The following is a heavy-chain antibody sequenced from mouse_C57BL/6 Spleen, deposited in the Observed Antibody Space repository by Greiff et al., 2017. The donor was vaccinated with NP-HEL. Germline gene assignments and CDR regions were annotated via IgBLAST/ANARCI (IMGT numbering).Heavy chain of an antibody. V-gene: IGHV1-69*01. CDR2: IDPSDSYT. Sequence: QVQLQQPGAELVMPGASVKLSCKASGYTFTSYWMHWVKQRTGQGLEWIGEIDPSDSYTNYNQKFKGKSTLTVDKSSSTAYMQLSSLTSEDSAVYYCARSPSGYDGYYERYFDVWGTGTTVTVSS. D-gene: IGHD2-3*01. J-gene: IGHJ1*03. CDR1: GYTFTSYW. CDR3: ARSPSGYDGYYERYFDV.